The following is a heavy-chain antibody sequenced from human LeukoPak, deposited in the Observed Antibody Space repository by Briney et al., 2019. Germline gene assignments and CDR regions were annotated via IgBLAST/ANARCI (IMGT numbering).Heavy chain of an antibody. CDR3: ARFGDSSGYYYDPLDY. Sequence: ASVEVSCKASGYTFTSYGISWVRQAPGQGLEWMGWISAYNGNTNYAQKLQGRVTMTTDTSTSTAYMELRSLRSDDTAVYYCARFGDSSGYYYDPLDYWGQGTLVTVSS. CDR1: GYTFTSYG. CDR2: ISAYNGNT. D-gene: IGHD3-22*01. V-gene: IGHV1-18*01. J-gene: IGHJ4*02.